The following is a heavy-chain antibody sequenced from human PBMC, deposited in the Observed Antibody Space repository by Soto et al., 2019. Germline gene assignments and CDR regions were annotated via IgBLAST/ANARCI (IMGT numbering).Heavy chain of an antibody. CDR2: IRPSGVRT. CDR1: AYTFTSYN. J-gene: IGHJ4*01. D-gene: IGHD2-2*03. CDR3: ARELDESYYFDY. Sequence: ASLKVSCKASAYTFTSYNIHWARQAPGQGLEWMGIIRPSGVRTGYAQKFQGRVTMTRDTSTSTVYMELSSLRSEDTAMYYCARELDESYYFDYWG. V-gene: IGHV1-46*01.